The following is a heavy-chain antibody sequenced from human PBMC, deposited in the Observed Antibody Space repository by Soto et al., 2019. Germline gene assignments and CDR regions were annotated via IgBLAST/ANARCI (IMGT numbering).Heavy chain of an antibody. Sequence: GGSLRLSCAASGFTFSSYAMSWVRQAPGKGLEWVSAISGSGGSTYYADSVKGRFTISRDNSKNMLYLQMNSLRAEDTAVYYCAKXGGGGLRYFDWLFPVDYWGQGTLVTVSS. V-gene: IGHV3-23*01. CDR1: GFTFSSYA. J-gene: IGHJ4*02. CDR3: AKXGGGGLRYFDWLFPVDY. CDR2: ISGSGGST. D-gene: IGHD3-9*01.